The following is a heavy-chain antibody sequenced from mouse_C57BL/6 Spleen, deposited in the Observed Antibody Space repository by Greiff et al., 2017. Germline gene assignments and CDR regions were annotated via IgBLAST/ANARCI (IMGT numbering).Heavy chain of an antibody. Sequence: VQLQQPGAELVRPGSSVKLSCKASGYTFTSYWMDWVKQRPGQGLEWIGNIYPSDSETHYNQKFKDKATLTVDKSSSTAYMQLSSLTSEDSAVYYCARNYYGSSHHWYFDVWGTGTTVTVSS. CDR1: GYTFTSYW. V-gene: IGHV1-61*01. D-gene: IGHD1-1*01. J-gene: IGHJ1*03. CDR3: ARNYYGSSHHWYFDV. CDR2: IYPSDSET.